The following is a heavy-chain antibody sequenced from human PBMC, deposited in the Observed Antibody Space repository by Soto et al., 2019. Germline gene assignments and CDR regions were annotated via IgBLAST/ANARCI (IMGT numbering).Heavy chain of an antibody. J-gene: IGHJ5*02. CDR2: IYYSGNT. CDR3: ERLSNWFDP. CDR1: GGSINGYY. V-gene: IGHV4-59*08. D-gene: IGHD2-2*01. Sequence: QVQLQESGPGLVKPSETLSLTCTFSGGSINGYYWSWIRQPPGKGLEWIGYIYYSGNTNYNPALKSRVTISVDTSKNQFSRKLSSVTAADTAVYYCERLSNWFDPWGQGTLVTVSS.